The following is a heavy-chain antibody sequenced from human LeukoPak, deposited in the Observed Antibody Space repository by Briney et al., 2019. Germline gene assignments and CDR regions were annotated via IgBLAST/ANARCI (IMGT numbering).Heavy chain of an antibody. Sequence: SQTLSLTCTVSGGSISSGGYYWSWIRQHPGKGLEWIGYIYYSGSTYYNPSLKSRVTISVDTSKNQFSLKLSSVTAADTAVYYCARVAYGSGSYYLSDFDYWGQGTLVTVSS. V-gene: IGHV4-31*03. CDR1: GGSISSGGYY. J-gene: IGHJ4*02. D-gene: IGHD3-10*01. CDR3: ARVAYGSGSYYLSDFDY. CDR2: IYYSGST.